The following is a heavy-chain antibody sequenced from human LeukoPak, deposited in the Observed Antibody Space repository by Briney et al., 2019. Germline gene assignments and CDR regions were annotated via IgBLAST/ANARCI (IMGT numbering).Heavy chain of an antibody. Sequence: SGGSLRLSCAASGFTFSSYGISWVRQAPGQGLEWMGWISGYNGNTKYAQKFQGRVTMTTDTSTSTAHMDLRSLRSDDTAVYYCARKYYDSSGWFPRQPNAFDIWGQGTMITVSS. CDR2: ISGYNGNT. CDR3: ARKYYDSSGWFPRQPNAFDI. CDR1: GFTFSSYG. D-gene: IGHD3-22*01. J-gene: IGHJ3*02. V-gene: IGHV1-18*01.